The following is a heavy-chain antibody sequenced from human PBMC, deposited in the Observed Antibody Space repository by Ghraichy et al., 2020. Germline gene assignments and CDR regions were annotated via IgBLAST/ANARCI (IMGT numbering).Heavy chain of an antibody. V-gene: IGHV3-23*01. J-gene: IGHJ4*02. D-gene: IGHD3-22*01. CDR1: GFTFSSYA. Sequence: GGSLRLSCAASGFTFSSYAMSWVRQAPGKGLEWIAYITGSGCTTYYADSVKGRFTISRDDSKNTLYLQMNSLRAEDTAVYYCAKAASPFDSSGYSFDYWGQGTLVTVSS. CDR2: ITGSGCTT. CDR3: AKAASPFDSSGYSFDY.